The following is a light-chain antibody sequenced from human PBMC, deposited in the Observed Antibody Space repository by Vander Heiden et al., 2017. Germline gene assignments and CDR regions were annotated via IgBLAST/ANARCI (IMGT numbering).Light chain of an antibody. CDR3: AAWDDSLNGWV. CDR2: SNN. Sequence: QSVLTQPPSASATPGQRVTISCSGSSSNIGSNTVNWYQQLPGTAPKLLIYSNNQRPSGVPDRFSGSKSGTSASLAISGLQSEDEADYYCAAWDDSLNGWVFGGGTKLTGL. CDR1: SSNIGSNT. V-gene: IGLV1-44*01. J-gene: IGLJ3*02.